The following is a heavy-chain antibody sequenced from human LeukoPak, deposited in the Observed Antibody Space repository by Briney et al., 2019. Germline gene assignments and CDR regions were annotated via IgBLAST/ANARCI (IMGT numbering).Heavy chain of an antibody. V-gene: IGHV3-23*01. J-gene: IGHJ4*02. CDR2: IFGSGGST. CDR1: GFTFSSYA. CDR3: ARDRYDSSGYYSWTIDY. Sequence: GGSLRLSCAASGFTFSSYAMYWVRQAPGKGLEWVSGIFGSGGSTHYADSVKGRFTISRDNAKNSLYLQMNSLRAEDTAVYYCARDRYDSSGYYSWTIDYWGQGTLVTVSS. D-gene: IGHD3-22*01.